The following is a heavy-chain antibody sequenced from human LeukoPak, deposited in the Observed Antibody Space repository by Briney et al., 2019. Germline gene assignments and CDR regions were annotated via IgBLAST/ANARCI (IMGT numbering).Heavy chain of an antibody. CDR3: ARSRDIVVVPAAIDY. Sequence: SVKVSCKASGGTFSSYAISWVRQAPGQGLEWMGGIIPIFGTANYAQKFQGRVTITADESTSTAYMELSSLRSEDTAVYYCARSRDIVVVPAAIDYWGQGTLVTVSS. CDR2: IIPIFGTA. D-gene: IGHD2-2*01. V-gene: IGHV1-69*13. CDR1: GGTFSSYA. J-gene: IGHJ4*02.